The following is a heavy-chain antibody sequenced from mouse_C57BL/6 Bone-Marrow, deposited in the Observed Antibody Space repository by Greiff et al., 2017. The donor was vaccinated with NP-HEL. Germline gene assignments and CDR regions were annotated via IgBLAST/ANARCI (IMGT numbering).Heavy chain of an antibody. CDR2: IRYDGSN. J-gene: IGHJ1*03. V-gene: IGHV3-6*01. Sequence: VQLQQSGPGLVKPSQSLSLTCSVTGYSITSGYYWNWIRQFPGNKLEWMGYIRYDGSNNYNPSLKNRISITRDTSSNQSFLKLNSVAAEDTAACYGAGGGGNLDVWGTGTAVTVSS. CDR1: GYSITSGYY. CDR3: AGGGGNLDV.